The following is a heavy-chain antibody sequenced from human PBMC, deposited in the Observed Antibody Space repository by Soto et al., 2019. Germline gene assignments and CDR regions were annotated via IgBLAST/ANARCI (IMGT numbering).Heavy chain of an antibody. CDR2: IYPGDSDT. V-gene: IGHV5-51*01. J-gene: IGHJ4*02. D-gene: IGHD3-10*01. CDR1: GYSFTSYW. Sequence: GESLKISCKGSGYSFTSYWIGWVRQMPGKGLEWMGIIYPGDSDTRYSPSFQGQVTISADKSISTAYLQWSSLKASDTAMYYCAGGPTTYYYGSGSPYFDYWGQGTLVTVSS. CDR3: AGGPTTYYYGSGSPYFDY.